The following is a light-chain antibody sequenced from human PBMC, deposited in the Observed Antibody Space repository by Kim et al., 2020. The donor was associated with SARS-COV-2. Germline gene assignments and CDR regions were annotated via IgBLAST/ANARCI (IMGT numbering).Light chain of an antibody. Sequence: QSITISCTGTSSDVGGYNSVSWYQQHPGRAPKLMIYDVSNRPSGVSSRFSGSKSGNTASLTISGLQAEDEAEYYCSSYTSSTTRVFGSGTKVTV. V-gene: IGLV2-14*03. J-gene: IGLJ1*01. CDR1: SSDVGGYNS. CDR3: SSYTSSTTRV. CDR2: DVS.